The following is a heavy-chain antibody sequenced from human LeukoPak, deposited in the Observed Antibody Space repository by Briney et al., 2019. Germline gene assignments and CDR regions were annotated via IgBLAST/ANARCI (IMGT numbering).Heavy chain of an antibody. CDR3: ARQERFIVATTGELGY. CDR2: IYYSGST. V-gene: IGHV4-39*01. J-gene: IGHJ4*02. CDR1: GGSISSSSYY. D-gene: IGHD5-12*01. Sequence: PSETLSLTCTVSGGSISSSSYYWGWIRQPPGKRLEWIGSIYYSGSTYYNPSLKSRVTISVDTSKNQFSLKLSSVTAADTAVYYCARQERFIVATTGELGYWGQGTLVTVSS.